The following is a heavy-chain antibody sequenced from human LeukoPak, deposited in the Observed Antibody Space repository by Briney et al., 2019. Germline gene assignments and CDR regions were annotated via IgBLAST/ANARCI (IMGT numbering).Heavy chain of an antibody. J-gene: IGHJ4*02. CDR2: IYTSGST. CDR1: GGSISSGSYY. D-gene: IGHD6-6*01. V-gene: IGHV4-61*02. Sequence: MASETLSLTCTVSGGSISSGSYYWSWIRQPAGKGLEWIGRIYTSGSTNYNPSLKSRVTISVVTSKNQFSLKLSSVTAADTAVYYCARAEWLYSSSFDYWGQGTLVTVSS. CDR3: ARAEWLYSSSFDY.